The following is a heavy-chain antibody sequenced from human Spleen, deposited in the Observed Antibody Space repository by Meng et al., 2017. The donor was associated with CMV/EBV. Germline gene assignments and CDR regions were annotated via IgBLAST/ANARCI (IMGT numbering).Heavy chain of an antibody. D-gene: IGHD2-2*01. CDR1: GGSISSNRYY. V-gene: IGHV4-39*07. CDR2: IYYSGTT. CDR3: ARDRYFGSTSCYFWFDP. J-gene: IGHJ5*02. Sequence: SETLSLTCSVSGGSISSNRYYWGWIRQPPGKGLEWIGSIYYSGTTYYNPSLKSRVTISVDTSKNQFSLKLSSVTAADTAVYYCARDRYFGSTSCYFWFDPWGQGTLVTVSS.